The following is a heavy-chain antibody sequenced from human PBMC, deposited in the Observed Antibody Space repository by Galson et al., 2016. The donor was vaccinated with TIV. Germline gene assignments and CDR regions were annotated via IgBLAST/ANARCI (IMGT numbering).Heavy chain of an antibody. V-gene: IGHV1-69*05. Sequence: SVKVSCKASGDTFSSYPINWVRQAPGQGLEWMGGSNPIFGTTQYAQKFQGRVTITTDASTSTDYIQLTSLRSEDTAVYSCWRSTCGYGGPGIPWGQGTLITVSS. D-gene: IGHD4-23*01. J-gene: IGHJ4*02. CDR2: SNPIFGTT. CDR1: GDTFSSYP. CDR3: WRSTCGYGGPGIP.